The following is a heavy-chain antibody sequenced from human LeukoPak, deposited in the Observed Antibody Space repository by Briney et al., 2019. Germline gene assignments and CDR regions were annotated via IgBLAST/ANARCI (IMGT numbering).Heavy chain of an antibody. J-gene: IGHJ6*03. Sequence: ASVKVSCKASGYTFTSYDINWVRQATGQGLEWMGWMNPNSGNTGYAQKFQGRVTMTRNTSISTAYMELSSLRSEDTAVYYCARGGRYCSSTSCYWGGYYYYMDVWGKGTTVTVSS. CDR2: MNPNSGNT. CDR1: GYTFTSYD. V-gene: IGHV1-8*01. CDR3: ARGGRYCSSTSCYWGGYYYYMDV. D-gene: IGHD2-2*01.